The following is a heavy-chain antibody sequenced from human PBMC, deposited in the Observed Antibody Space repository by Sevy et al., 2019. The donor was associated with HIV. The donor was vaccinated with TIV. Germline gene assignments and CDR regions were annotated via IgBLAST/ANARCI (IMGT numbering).Heavy chain of an antibody. D-gene: IGHD3-22*01. CDR2: INWKGDNT. J-gene: IGHJ3*01. V-gene: IGHV3-20*04. Sequence: GGSLRLSCAASGFTFPDYAMSWVRQVPGKGLEWVSAINWKGDNTGYADSLKGRFTISRDDAKNSVYLEINSLRAEDTALYYCARNTHYYDTTGYGAFDLWGQGTMVTVSS. CDR1: GFTFPDYA. CDR3: ARNTHYYDTTGYGAFDL.